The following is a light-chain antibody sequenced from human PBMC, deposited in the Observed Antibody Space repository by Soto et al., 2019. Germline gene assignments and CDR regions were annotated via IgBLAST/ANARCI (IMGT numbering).Light chain of an antibody. Sequence: EVVLTQSPGTLSLSPGERVTLSCRASQSVSSRYLAWHQQKPGQAPRLLIYGASSRATGIPDRFSGSGSGTDFTLTISRLEPEDFAVYYCQQYGSSWTFGQGTKVDIK. J-gene: IGKJ1*01. V-gene: IGKV3-20*01. CDR3: QQYGSSWT. CDR1: QSVSSRY. CDR2: GAS.